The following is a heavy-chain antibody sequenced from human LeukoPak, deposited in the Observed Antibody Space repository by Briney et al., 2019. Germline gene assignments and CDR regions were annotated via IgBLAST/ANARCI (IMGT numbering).Heavy chain of an antibody. CDR1: GFSLSTSGVG. V-gene: IGHV2-70*01. CDR2: IDWDDDK. D-gene: IGHD4-17*01. J-gene: IGHJ4*02. Sequence: SGPTLVNPTQTLTLTCTFSGFSLSTSGVGVGWIRQPPGKALEWLALIDWDDDKYYSTSLKTRLTISKDTSKNQVVLTMTNMDPVDTATYYCARTPDYGDPLYYFDYWGQGTLVTVSS. CDR3: ARTPDYGDPLYYFDY.